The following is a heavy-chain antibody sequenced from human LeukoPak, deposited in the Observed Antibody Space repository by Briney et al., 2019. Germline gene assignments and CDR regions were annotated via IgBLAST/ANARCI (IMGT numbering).Heavy chain of an antibody. CDR3: VKDSVVVAGLVNYFDY. CDR2: ISGSGGDT. D-gene: IGHD6-19*01. Sequence: PGRSLRLSCAASGFTFSNYAMSWVRQAPGKGLEWVSAISGSGGDTFYTDSVKGRFTISRDNSKNTLYLQMKGLRAEDTAVYYCVKDSVVVAGLVNYFDYWGQGTLATVSS. CDR1: GFTFSNYA. V-gene: IGHV3-23*01. J-gene: IGHJ4*02.